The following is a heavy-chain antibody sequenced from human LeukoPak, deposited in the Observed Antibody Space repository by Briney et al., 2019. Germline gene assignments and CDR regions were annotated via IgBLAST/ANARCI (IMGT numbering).Heavy chain of an antibody. J-gene: IGHJ4*02. V-gene: IGHV3-64*04. CDR1: GFIFSNNV. CDR2: ISSNGGST. D-gene: IGHD1-26*01. CDR3: AKVLSGSQDY. Sequence: GGSLRLSCSASGFIFSNNVMYWVRQAPGKGLEYVSAISSNGGSTYYADSVKGRFTISRDNSKNTVYLQMNSLRAEDTAVYYCAKVLSGSQDYWGQGTLVTVFS.